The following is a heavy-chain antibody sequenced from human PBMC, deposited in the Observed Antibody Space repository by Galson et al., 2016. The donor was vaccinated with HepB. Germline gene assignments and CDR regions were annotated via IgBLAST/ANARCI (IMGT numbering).Heavy chain of an antibody. CDR1: GFTFSSYG. J-gene: IGHJ4*02. D-gene: IGHD6-19*01. CDR3: ARDLSSAGRLADY. V-gene: IGHV3-33*01. Sequence: SLRLSCAASGFTFSSYGMHRVRQAPGKGLEWVAHIWYDGSNKYYANSVKGRFTVSRDNSKNTLSLQVNSLRAEDTAVYYCARDLSSAGRLADYWGQGTLVTVSS. CDR2: IWYDGSNK.